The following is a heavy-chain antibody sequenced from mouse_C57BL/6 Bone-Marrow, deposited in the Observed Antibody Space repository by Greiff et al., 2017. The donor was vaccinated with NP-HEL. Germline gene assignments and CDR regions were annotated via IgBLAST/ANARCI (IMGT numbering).Heavy chain of an antibody. D-gene: IGHD2-5*01. Sequence: EVNVVESGEGLVKPGGSLKLSCAASGFTFSSYAMSWVRQTPEKRLEWVAYISSGGDYIYYADTVKGRFTISRDNARNTLYLQMSSLKSEDTAMYYCTRDHSNYAWFAYWGQGTLVTVSA. CDR3: TRDHSNYAWFAY. CDR2: ISSGGDYI. CDR1: GFTFSSYA. V-gene: IGHV5-9-1*02. J-gene: IGHJ3*01.